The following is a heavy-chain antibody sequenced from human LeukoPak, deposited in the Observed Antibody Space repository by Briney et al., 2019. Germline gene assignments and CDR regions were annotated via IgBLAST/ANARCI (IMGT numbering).Heavy chain of an antibody. CDR2: ISYDGSNK. J-gene: IGHJ4*02. CDR1: GFTFSSYA. V-gene: IGHV3-30-3*01. Sequence: PGGSLRLSCAASGFTFSSYAMHWVRQAPGKGLEWVAVISYDGSNKYYADSVKGRFTISRDNSKNTLYLQMNSLRAEDTAVYYCARDHHIVQASSCFDYWGQGTLVTVSS. CDR3: ARDHHIVQASSCFDY. D-gene: IGHD2-2*01.